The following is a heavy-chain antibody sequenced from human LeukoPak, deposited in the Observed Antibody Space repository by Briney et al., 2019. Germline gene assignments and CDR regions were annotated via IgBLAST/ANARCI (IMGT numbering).Heavy chain of an antibody. Sequence: PGGSLTLSCAASGFTFIAYNMIWFRQAPGKGLEWVSSISQTGDYIYYGDSVKGRFTISRDNSKGSLFLQMNSLRAEDSAVYFCARGGSTISGVALHSDHWGQGVVVTVSS. V-gene: IGHV3-21*01. D-gene: IGHD3-3*01. CDR3: ARGGSTISGVALHSDH. CDR2: ISQTGDYI. J-gene: IGHJ4*02. CDR1: GFTFIAYN.